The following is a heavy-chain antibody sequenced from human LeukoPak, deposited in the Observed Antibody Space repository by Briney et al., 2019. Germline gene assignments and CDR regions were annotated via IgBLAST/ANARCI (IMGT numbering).Heavy chain of an antibody. J-gene: IGHJ4*02. CDR1: GSTFSSYS. D-gene: IGHD3-22*01. V-gene: IGHV3-21*01. CDR2: ISSSSSYI. CDR3: ARDSDSSGYCDY. Sequence: GGSLRLSCAASGSTFSSYSMTWVRQAPGKGLEWVSSISSSSSYIYYADSVKGRFTISRDNAKNSLYLQMNSLRAEDTAVYYCARDSDSSGYCDYWGQGTLVTVSS.